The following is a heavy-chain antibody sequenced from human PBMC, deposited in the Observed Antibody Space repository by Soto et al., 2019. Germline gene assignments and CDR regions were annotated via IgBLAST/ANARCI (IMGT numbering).Heavy chain of an antibody. J-gene: IGHJ5*02. D-gene: IGHD6-13*01. Sequence: GGSLRLSCAASGSTFSSYGMHWVRQAPGKGLEWVAVIWYDGSNKYYADSVKGRFTISRDNSKNTLYLQMNSLRAEDTAVYYCARGMGSWYGFNWFDPWGQGTLVTVSS. CDR1: GSTFSSYG. V-gene: IGHV3-33*01. CDR2: IWYDGSNK. CDR3: ARGMGSWYGFNWFDP.